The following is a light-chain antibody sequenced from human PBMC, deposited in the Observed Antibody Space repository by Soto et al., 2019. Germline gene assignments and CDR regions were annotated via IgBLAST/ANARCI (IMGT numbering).Light chain of an antibody. J-gene: IGKJ1*01. Sequence: EIVLTQSPATLSLSPGERATLSCRASQSVTSYLAWYQQKPGQAPRLLIYDASNRATGIPARFTGRGSGTDFTLTISSLEPEDFAVYYCQQRSNWPRTFGQGTTVEIK. CDR1: QSVTSY. CDR2: DAS. V-gene: IGKV3-11*01. CDR3: QQRSNWPRT.